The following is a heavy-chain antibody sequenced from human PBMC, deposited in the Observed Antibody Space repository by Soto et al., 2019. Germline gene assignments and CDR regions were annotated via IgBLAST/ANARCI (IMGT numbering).Heavy chain of an antibody. V-gene: IGHV4-59*01. CDR1: GGSISSYY. J-gene: IGHJ5*02. CDR2: IYYSGST. D-gene: IGHD6-13*01. CDR3: AREDSSPPWAGSGPYNWFDP. Sequence: PSETLSLTCTVSGGSISSYYWSWIRQPPGKGLEWIGYIYYSGSTNYNPSLKSRVTISVDTSKNQFSLKLSSVTAADTAVYYCAREDSSPPWAGSGPYNWFDPWGQGTLVTVSS.